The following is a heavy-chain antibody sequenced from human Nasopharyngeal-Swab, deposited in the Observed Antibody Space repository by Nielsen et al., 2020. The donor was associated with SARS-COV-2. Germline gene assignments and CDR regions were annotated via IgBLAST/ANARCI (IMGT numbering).Heavy chain of an antibody. D-gene: IGHD3-3*01. J-gene: IGHJ6*03. V-gene: IGHV4-59*01. CDR3: ARSTARIIITIETYYYYMDV. CDR1: GGSISSYY. CDR2: IYYSGST. Sequence: SETLSLTCTVSGGSISSYYWSWIRQPPGKGLEWIGYIYYSGSTNYNPSLKSRVTISVDTSKNQFSLKLSSVTAADTAVYYCARSTARIIITIETYYYYMDVWGKGTTVTVSS.